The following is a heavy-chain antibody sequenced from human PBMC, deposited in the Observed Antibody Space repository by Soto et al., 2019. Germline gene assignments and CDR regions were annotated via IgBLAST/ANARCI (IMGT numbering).Heavy chain of an antibody. Sequence: ASVKVSCKASGYTFTSYYMHWVRQAPGQGLEWMGIINPSGGSTSYAQKFQGRVTMTRDTSTSTVYMELSSLRSEDTAVYYCARDRSRYYYDSSGYYLYNWFDPWGQGTLVTV. CDR2: INPSGGST. CDR3: ARDRSRYYYDSSGYYLYNWFDP. V-gene: IGHV1-46*01. CDR1: GYTFTSYY. D-gene: IGHD3-22*01. J-gene: IGHJ5*02.